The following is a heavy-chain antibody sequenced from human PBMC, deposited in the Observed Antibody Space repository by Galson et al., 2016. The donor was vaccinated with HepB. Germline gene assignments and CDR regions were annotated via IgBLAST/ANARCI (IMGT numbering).Heavy chain of an antibody. CDR2: IRSKTYGGTT. Sequence: SLRLSCAASGFIFGDYAMNWFRQAPGKGLEWVVFIRSKTYGGTTEYAASVKGRFTISRDDSKSIADVQMDGLKTEDTAVYYGTRGGGFRWSRGGCYLAHHSCFDYWGQGTLVCVSS. D-gene: IGHD2-2*01. CDR3: TRGGGFRWSRGGCYLAHHSCFDY. CDR1: GFIFGDYA. V-gene: IGHV3-49*03. J-gene: IGHJ4*02.